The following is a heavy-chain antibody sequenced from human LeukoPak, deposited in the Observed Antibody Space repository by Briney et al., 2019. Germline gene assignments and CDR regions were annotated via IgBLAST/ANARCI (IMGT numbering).Heavy chain of an antibody. CDR2: ISGSGTTT. V-gene: IGHV3-23*01. CDR3: AKAGHYGSGSYYSDY. J-gene: IGHJ4*02. CDR1: GFIFSSYA. Sequence: GSLRLSCAASGFIFSSYAMTWVRQAPGRGLEWLSTISGSGTTTYYVDSVKGRFTVSRDNSKNTLYLQMSSLRAGDTAVYYCAKAGHYGSGSYYSDYWGRGTLVTVSP. D-gene: IGHD3-10*01.